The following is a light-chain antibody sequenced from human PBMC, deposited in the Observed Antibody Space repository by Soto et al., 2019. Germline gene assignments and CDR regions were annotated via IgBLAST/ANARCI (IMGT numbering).Light chain of an antibody. CDR3: QQYGNSSPIT. J-gene: IGKJ5*01. V-gene: IGKV3-20*01. CDR1: QTVSSNY. Sequence: EIVLTQSPGTLSLSPGEGATLSCGASQTVSSNYLAWYEQKPGQAPRLLIYGASSRATGIPDRFSGSGSGTDFTLTLSRLEPEDFAVYYCQQYGNSSPITFGQGTRLEIK. CDR2: GAS.